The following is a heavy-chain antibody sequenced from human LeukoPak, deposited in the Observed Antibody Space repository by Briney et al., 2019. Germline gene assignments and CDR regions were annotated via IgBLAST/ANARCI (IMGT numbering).Heavy chain of an antibody. CDR3: ASTFIAAAGSSFDY. D-gene: IGHD6-13*01. J-gene: IGHJ4*02. CDR2: IYYSGST. Sequence: SGTLSLTCTVSGGSISSSSYYWGWIRQPPGKGLEWIGSIYYSGSTYYNPSLKSRATISVDTSKNQFSLKLSSVTAADTAVYYCASTFIAAAGSSFDYWGQGTLVTVSS. V-gene: IGHV4-39*07. CDR1: GGSISSSSYY.